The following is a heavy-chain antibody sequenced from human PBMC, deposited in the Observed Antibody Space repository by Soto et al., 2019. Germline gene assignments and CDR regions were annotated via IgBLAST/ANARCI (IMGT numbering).Heavy chain of an antibody. CDR2: ISWNSGSI. J-gene: IGHJ1*01. V-gene: IGHV3-9*01. CDR1: GFTFDDYA. CDR3: AKASQSLIVAPRNFVWYFQH. D-gene: IGHD3-22*01. Sequence: EVQLVESGGGLVQPGRSLRLSCAASGFTFDDYAMHWVRQAPGKGLEWVSGISWNSGSIGYADSVKGRFTISRDNAKNSLYLQMNSLRAEDTAFYYCAKASQSLIVAPRNFVWYFQHWGQGTLVTVSS.